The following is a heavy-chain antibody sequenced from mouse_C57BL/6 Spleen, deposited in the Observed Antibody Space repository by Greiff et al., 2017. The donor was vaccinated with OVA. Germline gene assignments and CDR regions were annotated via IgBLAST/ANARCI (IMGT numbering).Heavy chain of an antibody. CDR2: INPSNGGT. V-gene: IGHV1-53*01. CDR1: GYTFTSYW. Sequence: VKLVESGTELVKPGASVKLSCKASGYTFTSYWMHWVKQRPGQGLEWIGNINPSNGGTNYNEKFKSKATLTVDKSSSTAYMQLSSLTSEDSAVYYCARGGPSYDYDVWYFDVWGTGTTVTVSS. J-gene: IGHJ1*03. D-gene: IGHD2-4*01. CDR3: ARGGPSYDYDVWYFDV.